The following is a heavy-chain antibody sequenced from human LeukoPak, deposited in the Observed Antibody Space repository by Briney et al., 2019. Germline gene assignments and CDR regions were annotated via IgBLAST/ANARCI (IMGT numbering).Heavy chain of an antibody. CDR2: VYYSGST. CDR1: GVSISSGGYY. Sequence: SETLSLTCTVSGVSISSGGYYWSWIRHHPGKGLEWIGYVYYSGSTNYHPSLKSRVTISVDTSKNQFSLKLSSVTAADTAVYYCARRNARYFNYWGQGTLVTVSS. CDR3: ARRNARYFNY. J-gene: IGHJ4*02. D-gene: IGHD1-1*01. V-gene: IGHV4-61*08.